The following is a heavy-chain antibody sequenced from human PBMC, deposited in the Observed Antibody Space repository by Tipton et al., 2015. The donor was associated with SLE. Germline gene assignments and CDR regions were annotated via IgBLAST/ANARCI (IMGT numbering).Heavy chain of an antibody. Sequence: SLRLSCAASGFTVSSNYMSWVRQAPGKGLEWVSVIYSGGSTYYADSVKGRFTISRHNSKNTLYLQMNSLRAEDTAVYYFARVPVAGTVGAFDIWGQGTMVTVSS. CDR3: ARVPVAGTVGAFDI. D-gene: IGHD6-19*01. CDR2: IYSGGST. J-gene: IGHJ3*02. CDR1: GFTVSSNY. V-gene: IGHV3-53*04.